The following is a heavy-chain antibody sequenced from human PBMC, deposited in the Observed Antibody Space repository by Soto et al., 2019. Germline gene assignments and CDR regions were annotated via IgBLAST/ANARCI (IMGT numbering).Heavy chain of an antibody. V-gene: IGHV3-23*01. Sequence: EVQLLESGGGLVQPGGSLRLSCAASGFTFRAYAMSWVRQAPGKGLQWVSGLVGSGDDIYYADSVRGRFTVSRDNSTNILYLQMNSLIVEDTAVYYCAKDGIANNGVWEEFDMWGQGTKVTVSS. D-gene: IGHD2-8*01. CDR1: GFTFRAYA. J-gene: IGHJ3*02. CDR3: AKDGIANNGVWEEFDM. CDR2: LVGSGDDI.